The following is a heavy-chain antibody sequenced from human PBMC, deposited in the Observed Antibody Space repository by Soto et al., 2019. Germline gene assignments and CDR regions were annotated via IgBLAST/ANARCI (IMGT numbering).Heavy chain of an antibody. V-gene: IGHV2-5*02. CDR1: WFSLSTNGVG. D-gene: IGHD3-9*01. CDR2: IYWDNDK. J-gene: IGHJ4*02. Sequence: SGATLGNPAQTLALTCTFSWFSLSTNGVGVDWIRQPPGNALEWLALIYWDNDKRYSPSLKSRLTITKDTSKNQVVLKMTNMDPVDTATYYCAHRRITYDLLSSPIFDYWGQGILVTVSS. CDR3: AHRRITYDLLSSPIFDY.